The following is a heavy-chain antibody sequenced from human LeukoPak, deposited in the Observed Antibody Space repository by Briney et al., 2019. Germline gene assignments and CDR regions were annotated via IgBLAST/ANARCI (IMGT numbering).Heavy chain of an antibody. CDR2: IYHSGST. D-gene: IGHD6-6*01. J-gene: IGHJ4*02. V-gene: IGHV4-30-2*01. CDR3: ARDSSSHSFDY. Sequence: PSETLSLTCAVSGGSISSGGYSWGSIRQPPGKGLEWIGYIYHSGSTYYNPSLKSRVTISVDRSKNQFSLKLSSVTAADTAVYYCARDSSSHSFDYWGQGTLVTVSS. CDR1: GGSISSGGYS.